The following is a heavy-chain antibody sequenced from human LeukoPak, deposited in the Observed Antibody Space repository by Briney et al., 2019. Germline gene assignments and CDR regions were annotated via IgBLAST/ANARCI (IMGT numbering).Heavy chain of an antibody. D-gene: IGHD6-13*01. Sequence: ASVKVSCKASGYTFTSYDINWVRQAPGQGLEWMGWMNPNSGNTGYAQKFQGRVTMTRNTSISTAYMELSSLRSEDTAVYYCASFYSSSWYGYYYYGMDVWGQGTTVTVSS. CDR2: MNPNSGNT. CDR1: GYTFTSYD. CDR3: ASFYSSSWYGYYYYGMDV. V-gene: IGHV1-8*01. J-gene: IGHJ6*02.